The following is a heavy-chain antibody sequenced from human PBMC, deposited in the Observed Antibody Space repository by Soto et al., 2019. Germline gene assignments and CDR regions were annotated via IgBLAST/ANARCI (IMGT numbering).Heavy chain of an antibody. D-gene: IGHD6-6*01. CDR1: GFTFSTYG. CDR3: ARQRPIAARDYYYYGMDV. J-gene: IGHJ6*02. CDR2: ISYDGSNK. V-gene: IGHV3-30*03. Sequence: HPGGSLRLSCAASGFTFSTYGMHWVRQAPGKGLEWVAVISYDGSNKYYADSVKGRFTISRDNSKKTLHLQMNSLRAEDTAVYYCARQRPIAARDYYYYGMDVWGQGTTVTVSS.